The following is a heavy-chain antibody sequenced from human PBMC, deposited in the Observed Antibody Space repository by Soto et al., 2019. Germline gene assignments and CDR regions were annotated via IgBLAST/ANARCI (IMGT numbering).Heavy chain of an antibody. D-gene: IGHD3-10*01. Sequence: GGSLRLSCAASGFTFSNAWMSWVRQAPGKGLEWVGRIKSKTDGGTTDYAAPVKGRFTISRDDSKNTLYLQMNSLKTEDTAVYYCTVLWFGELPANYWGQGTLVTVSS. CDR3: TVLWFGELPANY. J-gene: IGHJ4*02. CDR2: IKSKTDGGTT. V-gene: IGHV3-15*01. CDR1: GFTFSNAW.